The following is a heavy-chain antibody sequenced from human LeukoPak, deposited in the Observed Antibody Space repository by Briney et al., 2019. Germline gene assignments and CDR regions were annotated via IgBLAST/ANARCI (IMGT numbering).Heavy chain of an antibody. CDR1: GFTFSSYA. J-gene: IGHJ4*02. CDR3: AKDSDYDYVWGSYRYTHFDY. CDR2: ISGSGGST. D-gene: IGHD3-16*02. V-gene: IGHV3-23*01. Sequence: GGSLRLSCAASGFTFSSYAMSWVRQAPGKGLEWVSAISGSGGSTYYADSVKGRFTISRDNSKNTLYLQMNNLRAEDTAVYYCAKDSDYDYVWGSYRYTHFDYWGQGTLVTVSS.